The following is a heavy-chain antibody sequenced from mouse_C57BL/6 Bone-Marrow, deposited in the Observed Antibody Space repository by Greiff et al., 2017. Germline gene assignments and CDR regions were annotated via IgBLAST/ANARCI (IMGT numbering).Heavy chain of an antibody. CDR2: IYPGDGDT. V-gene: IGHV1-82*01. J-gene: IGHJ1*03. CDR1: GYAFRSSW. D-gene: IGHD1-1*01. Sequence: QVQLPQSGAALVKPGASVEISCKASGYAFRSSWLNWVEQRPGKGLEWIGRIYPGDGDTNYNGKFKGKATLTADKSSSTAYMQLSSLTSEDSAVYFCAREGYYGSSPYWYFDVWGTGTTVTVSS. CDR3: AREGYYGSSPYWYFDV.